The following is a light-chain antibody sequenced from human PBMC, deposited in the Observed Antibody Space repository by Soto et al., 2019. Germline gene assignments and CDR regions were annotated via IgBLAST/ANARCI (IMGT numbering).Light chain of an antibody. CDR2: EGS. V-gene: IGLV2-23*01. Sequence: QSALTQPASVSGSPGQSITISCTGTSSDVGNYNLVSWYQHDPGKAPKLLIYEGSKRPSGVSYRFSGSKSGNTASLTISGLQAEDEADYYCCSYASSSTYVFGTGTKVTVL. CDR3: CSYASSSTYV. CDR1: SSDVGNYNL. J-gene: IGLJ1*01.